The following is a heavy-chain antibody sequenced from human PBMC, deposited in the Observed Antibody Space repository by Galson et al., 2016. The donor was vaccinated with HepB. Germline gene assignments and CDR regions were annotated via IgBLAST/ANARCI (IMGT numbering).Heavy chain of an antibody. Sequence: SVKVSCKASGGIFSKYAISWVRQAPGQGLEWMGGIIPLFGTANYAQKFQGRVTMTADETTSTAYMELSSLRSEDTAMYYCARGDWKNVQLYAFDIWGQGTMVTGSS. CDR3: ARGDWKNVQLYAFDI. CDR1: GGIFSKYA. V-gene: IGHV1-69*13. J-gene: IGHJ3*02. CDR2: IIPLFGTA. D-gene: IGHD2-21*01.